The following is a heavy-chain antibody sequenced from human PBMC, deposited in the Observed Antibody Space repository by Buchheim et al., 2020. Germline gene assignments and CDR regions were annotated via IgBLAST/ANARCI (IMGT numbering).Heavy chain of an antibody. CDR2: ITGSGSST. CDR3: AKDSAAARPRFWFYYMDV. Sequence: EVQLLDSGGTLVQPGGSLRLSCAASGFTFRNYAMSWVRQAPRKGLEWVSAITGSGSSTYYADSVKGRFTISRDNSKNTLYLQMNSVRAEDTAVYYCAKDSAAARPRFWFYYMDVWGKGTT. CDR1: GFTFRNYA. V-gene: IGHV3-23*01. D-gene: IGHD6-6*01. J-gene: IGHJ6*03.